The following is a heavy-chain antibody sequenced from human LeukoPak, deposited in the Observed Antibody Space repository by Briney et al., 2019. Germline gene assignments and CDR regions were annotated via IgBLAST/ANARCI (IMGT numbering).Heavy chain of an antibody. CDR1: GFTFNSHN. V-gene: IGHV3-48*01. Sequence: PGGSLRLSCSASGFTFNSHNMNWVHQAPGKGLEWVAYITSTSRSIYYADSVKGRFTISRDNAKNSLYLEMSSLRAEDTAVYYCARCSGHDPGYYYYYLDVWGKGTTVTVSS. D-gene: IGHD5-12*01. CDR2: ITSTSRSI. J-gene: IGHJ6*03. CDR3: ARCSGHDPGYYYYYLDV.